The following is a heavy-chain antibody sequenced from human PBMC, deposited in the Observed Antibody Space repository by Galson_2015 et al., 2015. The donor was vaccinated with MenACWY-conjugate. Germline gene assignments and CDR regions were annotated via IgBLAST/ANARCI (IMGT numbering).Heavy chain of an antibody. CDR3: ARGDDILTGYLGSMDV. V-gene: IGHV1-46*03. Sequence: SVKVSCKASGYTFTSYYMHWVRQAPGQGLEWMGIIDPSGGSISYAQKFQGRVTMTRDTSASTVYMELSSLRSEDTAVYYCARGDDILTGYLGSMDVWGQGTTVTVSS. J-gene: IGHJ6*02. CDR2: IDPSGGSI. CDR1: GYTFTSYY. D-gene: IGHD3-9*01.